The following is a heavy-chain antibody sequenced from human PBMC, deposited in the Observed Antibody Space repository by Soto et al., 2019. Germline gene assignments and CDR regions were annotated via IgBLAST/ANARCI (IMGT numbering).Heavy chain of an antibody. J-gene: IGHJ3*02. Sequence: EVQLVESGGGLVKPGGSLRLSCAASGFTFSNAWMNWVRQAPGKGLEWVGRIKSKTDGGTTDYAAPVKGRFTISRDDSKNTLYLQMNSLKTEDTAVYYCTTLELASMIVVVETDAFDIWGQGTMVTVSS. D-gene: IGHD3-22*01. V-gene: IGHV3-15*07. CDR3: TTLELASMIVVVETDAFDI. CDR2: IKSKTDGGTT. CDR1: GFTFSNAW.